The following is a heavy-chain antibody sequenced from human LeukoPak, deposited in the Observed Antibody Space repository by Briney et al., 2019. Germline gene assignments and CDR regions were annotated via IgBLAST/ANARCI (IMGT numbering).Heavy chain of an antibody. CDR2: ISSSSSYI. J-gene: IGHJ6*03. D-gene: IGHD3-22*01. CDR3: ARDWHSSGYYYINYYYYYMDV. V-gene: IGHV3-21*01. Sequence: GGSLRLSCAASGFTFSSYSMNWVRQAPGKGLERVSSISSSSSYIYYADSVKGRFTISRDNAKNSLYLQMNSLRAEDTAVYYCARDWHSSGYYYINYYYYYMDVWGKGTTVTVSS. CDR1: GFTFSSYS.